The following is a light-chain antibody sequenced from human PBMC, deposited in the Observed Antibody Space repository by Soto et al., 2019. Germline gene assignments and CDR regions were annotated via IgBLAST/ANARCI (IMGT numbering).Light chain of an antibody. V-gene: IGKV3-15*01. CDR3: LQYHNLWA. CDR1: QNIYYN. CDR2: RAP. J-gene: IGKJ1*01. Sequence: ILMTQSPATVSVSPGESATLSCRASQNIYYNVAWYQQRPGQAPRLLIYRAPTRATGVPARFSGSGSGTEFTLTISSLQPEDFTVYSCLQYHNLWAFGQGTKVDIK.